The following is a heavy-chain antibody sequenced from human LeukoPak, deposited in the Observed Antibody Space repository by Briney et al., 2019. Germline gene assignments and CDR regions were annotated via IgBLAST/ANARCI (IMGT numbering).Heavy chain of an antibody. J-gene: IGHJ4*02. V-gene: IGHV5-51*01. Sequence: YWSWIRQPAGKGLEWMGIIYPGDSDTRYSPSFQGQVTISADKSISTAYLQWSSLKASDTAMYYCARQVVPAAPSDYWGQGTLVTVSS. CDR2: IYPGDSDT. D-gene: IGHD2-2*01. CDR1: YW. CDR3: ARQVVPAAPSDY.